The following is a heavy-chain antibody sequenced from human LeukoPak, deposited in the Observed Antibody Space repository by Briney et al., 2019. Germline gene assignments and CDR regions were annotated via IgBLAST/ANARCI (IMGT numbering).Heavy chain of an antibody. J-gene: IGHJ4*02. Sequence: SQTLSLTCTVSGGSISSGSYYWSWIRQPAGKGLEWIGRIYTSGSTNYNPSLKSRVTISVDTSKNQFSLKLSSVTAADTAVYYCARGGGREVDYWGQGTVVTVSS. CDR3: ARGGGREVDY. CDR2: IYTSGST. D-gene: IGHD3-16*01. CDR1: GGSISSGSYY. V-gene: IGHV4-61*02.